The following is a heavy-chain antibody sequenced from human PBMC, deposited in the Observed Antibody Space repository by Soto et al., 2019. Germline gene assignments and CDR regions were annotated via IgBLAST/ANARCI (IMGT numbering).Heavy chain of an antibody. J-gene: IGHJ4*02. Sequence: GGSLRLSCAASGFTFSSYAMHWVRQAPGKGLEWVAVISYDGSNKYYADSVKGRFTISRDNSKNTLYLQMNSLRAEDTAVYYCARDVPITMIVGGPFDYWGQRTLVTVSS. CDR2: ISYDGSNK. CDR3: ARDVPITMIVGGPFDY. D-gene: IGHD3-22*01. V-gene: IGHV3-30-3*01. CDR1: GFTFSSYA.